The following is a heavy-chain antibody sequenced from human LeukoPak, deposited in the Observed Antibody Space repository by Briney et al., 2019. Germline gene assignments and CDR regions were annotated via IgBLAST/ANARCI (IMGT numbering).Heavy chain of an antibody. CDR3: ASARSYCRSTSCLAGVHNWFDP. V-gene: IGHV1-69*04. D-gene: IGHD2-2*01. CDR2: IIPILGIA. Sequence: SVKVSCKASGGTFSSYAISWVRQAPGQGLEWMGRIIPILGIANYAQKFQGRVTITADKSTSTAYMELSSLRSEDTAVYYCASARSYCRSTSCLAGVHNWFDPWGQGTLVTVSS. CDR1: GGTFSSYA. J-gene: IGHJ5*02.